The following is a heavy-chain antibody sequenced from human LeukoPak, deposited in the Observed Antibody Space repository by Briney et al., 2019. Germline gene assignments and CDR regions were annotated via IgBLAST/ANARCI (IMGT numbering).Heavy chain of an antibody. CDR1: GGSISSSSYY. V-gene: IGHV4-39*01. CDR3: AQHSSSWYLQSDNWFDP. D-gene: IGHD6-13*01. CDR2: IYYSGST. J-gene: IGHJ5*02. Sequence: PSETLSLTCTVSGGSISSSSYYWGWIRQPPGKGLEGLGSIYYSGSTYYNPSLKSRVTISVDTSKNQFSLKLSSVIAADTAVYYCAQHSSSWYLQSDNWFDPWGQGTLVTVSS.